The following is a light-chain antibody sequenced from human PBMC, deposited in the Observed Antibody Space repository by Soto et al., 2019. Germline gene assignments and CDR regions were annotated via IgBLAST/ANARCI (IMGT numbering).Light chain of an antibody. CDR2: GAL. V-gene: IGKV3-20*01. J-gene: IGKJ3*01. CDR3: QRYCSAPGFT. CDR1: QSVSSTY. Sequence: EIVLTQSPGTLSLSPGERATLSCRASQSVSSTYLAWYQHKPGQAPRLLIYGALSRATGIPDRFSGSGSGTNLPLTLSRLGPEDFGVYYFQRYCSAPGFTFRPGTKVDIK.